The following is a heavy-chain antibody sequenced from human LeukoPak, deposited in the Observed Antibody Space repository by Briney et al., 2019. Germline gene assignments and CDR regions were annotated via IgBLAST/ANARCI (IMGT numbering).Heavy chain of an antibody. V-gene: IGHV1-3*01. Sequence: ASVKVSCKASGYTFASYAMHWLRQAPGQRLEWMGWINAGNGNTKYSQKFQGRVTITRDTSASTAYMELSSLRSEDTAVYYCARVENYYGSGSYYPPFDYWGQGTLVTVSS. D-gene: IGHD3-10*01. CDR2: INAGNGNT. J-gene: IGHJ4*02. CDR1: GYTFASYA. CDR3: ARVENYYGSGSYYPPFDY.